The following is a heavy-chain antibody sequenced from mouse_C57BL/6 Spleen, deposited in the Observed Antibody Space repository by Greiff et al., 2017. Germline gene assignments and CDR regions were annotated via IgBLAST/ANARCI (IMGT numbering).Heavy chain of an antibody. J-gene: IGHJ4*01. V-gene: IGHV5-15*04. CDR2: LSNLAYSI. Sequence: EVKLVESGGGLVQPGGSLKLSCAASGFTFSDYGMAWVRQAPRKGPEWVAFLSNLAYSIYYADTVTGRFTISRENAKNTLYLEMSSLRSEDTAMYYCARNWDEDYYAMDYWGQGTSVTVSS. D-gene: IGHD4-1*01. CDR3: ARNWDEDYYAMDY. CDR1: GFTFSDYG.